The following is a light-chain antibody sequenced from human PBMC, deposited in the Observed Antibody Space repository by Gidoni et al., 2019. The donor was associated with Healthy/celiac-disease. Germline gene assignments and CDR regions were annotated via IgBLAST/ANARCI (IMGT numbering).Light chain of an antibody. Sequence: DIHITEYPSSLSASVGDRVTITCWASQSISSYLNRYQQKPGKAPKRLIYAASSLQTAVPSRFSGSGSATTFSLTIISLQPADFATYYCQQSYSTVSTFGQGTKVEIK. CDR2: AAS. CDR1: QSISSY. V-gene: IGKV1-39*01. J-gene: IGKJ1*01. CDR3: QQSYSTVST.